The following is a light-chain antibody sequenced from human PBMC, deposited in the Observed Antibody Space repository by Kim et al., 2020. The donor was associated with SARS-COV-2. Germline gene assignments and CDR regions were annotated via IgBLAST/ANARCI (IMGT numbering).Light chain of an antibody. CDR1: SGHSTNA. Sequence: QLVLTQSPSASASLGASVKLTCTLSSGHSTNAIAWHQQQPEKGPRYLMKVNSDGSHTKGDGIPDRFSGSSSGAERYLTISRLQSEDEAEYYCQTWGSGFRVFGGGTKVTVL. J-gene: IGLJ3*02. CDR3: QTWGSGFRV. CDR2: VNSDGSH. V-gene: IGLV4-69*01.